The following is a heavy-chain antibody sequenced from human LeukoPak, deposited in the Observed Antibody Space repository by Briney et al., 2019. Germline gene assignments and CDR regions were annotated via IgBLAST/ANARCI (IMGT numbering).Heavy chain of an antibody. CDR1: GFTFSKHG. CDR2: VSPPGGGT. CDR3: VLLSLTPG. D-gene: IGHD3-10*01. V-gene: IGHV3-23*01. Sequence: GGTLRLSCGASGFTFSKHGMNWVRQAPGKGLEWLSGVSPPGGGTYYADSVKGRFTISRDNAKNTLYLQMNSLRAEDTAVYYCVLLSLTPGWGQGTLVTVSS. J-gene: IGHJ4*02.